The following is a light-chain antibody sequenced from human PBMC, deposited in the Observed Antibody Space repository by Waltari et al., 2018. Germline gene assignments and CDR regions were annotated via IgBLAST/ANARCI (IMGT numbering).Light chain of an antibody. V-gene: IGLV2-8*01. CDR1: SSDVGGYNY. J-gene: IGLJ2*01. CDR3: SSAAGSNNLV. Sequence: QSALTQPPSASGSPGQSVTISCTGTSSDVGGYNYVSWYQQHPGKAPKLMSYEVSKRPSGVPDRFSGSKSGNTASLTVSGLQAEDEADYYCSSAAGSNNLVFGGGTKLTVL. CDR2: EVS.